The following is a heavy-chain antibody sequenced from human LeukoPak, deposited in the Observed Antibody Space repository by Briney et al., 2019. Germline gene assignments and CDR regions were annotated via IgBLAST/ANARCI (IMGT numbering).Heavy chain of an antibody. D-gene: IGHD6-13*01. CDR3: ARDSGSSRPY. Sequence: ASVKVSCKAAGHTFINYAIHWVRQGPGQRLEWMGWINAGNGNTKYSQKFQGRVTITRDTSASTAYMELSSLRSEDTAVYYCARDSGSSRPYWGQGTLVTVSS. CDR2: INAGNGNT. CDR1: GHTFINYA. V-gene: IGHV1-3*01. J-gene: IGHJ4*02.